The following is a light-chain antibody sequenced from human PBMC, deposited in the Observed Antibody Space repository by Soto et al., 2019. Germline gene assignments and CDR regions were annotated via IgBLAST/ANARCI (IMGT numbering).Light chain of an antibody. V-gene: IGKV3-15*01. Sequence: EIVMTQSPATLSVSPGERATLSYRASQSVSNNLAWYQQKPGQAPRLLIYGASTRATGIPARFSGSGSGTEFTLSISSLQSEDFAVYYCQHYTTWPHAFGQGTKLEIK. J-gene: IGKJ2*01. CDR2: GAS. CDR1: QSVSNN. CDR3: QHYTTWPHA.